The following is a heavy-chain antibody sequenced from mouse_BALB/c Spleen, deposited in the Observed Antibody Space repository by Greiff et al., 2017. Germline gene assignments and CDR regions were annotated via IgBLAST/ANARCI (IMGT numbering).Heavy chain of an antibody. J-gene: IGHJ1*01. Sequence: VQLQQSGPSLVKPSQTLSLTCSVTGDSITSGYWNWIRKFPGNKLEYMGYISYSGSTYYNPSLKSRISITRDTSKNQYYLQLNSVTTEDTATYYCARGGLLRLRYFDVWGAGTTVTVSS. CDR3: ARGGLLRLRYFDV. CDR2: ISYSGST. CDR1: GDSITSGY. D-gene: IGHD1-2*01. V-gene: IGHV3-8*02.